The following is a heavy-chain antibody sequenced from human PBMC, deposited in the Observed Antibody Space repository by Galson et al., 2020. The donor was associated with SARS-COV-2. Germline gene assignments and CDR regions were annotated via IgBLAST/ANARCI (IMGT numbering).Heavy chain of an antibody. D-gene: IGHD3-9*01. CDR1: GYTFTGYG. V-gene: IGHV1-18*01. J-gene: IGHJ4*02. CDR3: ARVLPNFDCFDY. Sequence: ASVKVSCKASGYTFTGYGITWVRQAPGQGLEWVGWISTYRGNTKYTQKLQGRVTLTTDTSTTTTYMELRSLRSDDTAIYFCARVLPNFDCFDYWGQGSLVTVSS. CDR2: ISTYRGNT.